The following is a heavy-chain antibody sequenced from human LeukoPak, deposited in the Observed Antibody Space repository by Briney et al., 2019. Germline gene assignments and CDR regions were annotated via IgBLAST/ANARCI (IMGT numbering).Heavy chain of an antibody. CDR3: ARDTAGTIDY. J-gene: IGHJ4*02. D-gene: IGHD6-19*01. Sequence: SETLSLICTVSGGSISSYYWSWIRQPPGKGLEWIGYIYYSGSTNYNPSLKSRVTISVDTSKNQFSLKLSSVTAADTAVYYCARDTAGTIDYWGQGTLVTVSS. V-gene: IGHV4-59*01. CDR2: IYYSGST. CDR1: GGSISSYY.